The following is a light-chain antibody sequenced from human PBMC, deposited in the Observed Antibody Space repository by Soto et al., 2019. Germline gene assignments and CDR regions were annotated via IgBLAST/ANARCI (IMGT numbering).Light chain of an antibody. J-gene: IGLJ2*01. Sequence: QSALTQPPSASGTPGQRVTISCSGSSSNIGSNYVYWYQQLPGTAPKLLIYRNNQRPSGVPDRFSGSKSGTSASLAISGLRSEDEADYYCAAWDDSLSAGGVFGGGTQLTVL. V-gene: IGLV1-47*01. CDR1: SSNIGSNY. CDR2: RNN. CDR3: AAWDDSLSAGGV.